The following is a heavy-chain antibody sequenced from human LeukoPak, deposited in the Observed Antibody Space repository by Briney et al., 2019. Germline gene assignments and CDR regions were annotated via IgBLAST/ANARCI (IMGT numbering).Heavy chain of an antibody. CDR3: ARDRGYSSSWYETNFDY. CDR2: IIPIFGTA. J-gene: IGHJ4*02. D-gene: IGHD6-13*01. V-gene: IGHV1-69*13. CDR1: GGTFSSYA. Sequence: SVKVSCKASGGTFSSYAISWVRQAPGQGLEWMGGIIPIFGTANYAQKFQGRVTITADESTSTAYMEQSSLRSEDTAVYYCARDRGYSSSWYETNFDYWGQGTLVTVSS.